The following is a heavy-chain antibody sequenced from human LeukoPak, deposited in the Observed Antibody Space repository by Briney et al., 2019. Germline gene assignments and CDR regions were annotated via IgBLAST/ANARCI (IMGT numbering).Heavy chain of an antibody. CDR1: GFTVSSYA. CDR2: LGIAGDT. CDR3: ARQKQSHGNFDC. D-gene: IGHD1-26*01. Sequence: PGGSLRLSCAASGFTVSSYAMHWVRQPLGKGLEWVSALGIAGDTFYPGSVKGRFTISRENAKNSLYLQMNSLSAEDTAMYYCARQKQSHGNFDCWGQGTLVTVSS. V-gene: IGHV3-13*01. J-gene: IGHJ4*02.